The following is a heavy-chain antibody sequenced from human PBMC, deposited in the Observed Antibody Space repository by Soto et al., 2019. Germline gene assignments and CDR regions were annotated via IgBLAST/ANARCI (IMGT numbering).Heavy chain of an antibody. Sequence: PGGSLRLSCAASGFIFSTYAMTWVRQAPGKGLEWVSAISDGGGGTYYADSVQGRFTISRDNSKNTLYLQMDSLRAEDTAIYYCAKHSPYIGCVRAFDVWGQGTMVTVSS. CDR3: AKHSPYIGCVRAFDV. V-gene: IGHV3-23*01. CDR2: ISDGGGGT. CDR1: GFIFSTYA. J-gene: IGHJ3*01. D-gene: IGHD5-12*01.